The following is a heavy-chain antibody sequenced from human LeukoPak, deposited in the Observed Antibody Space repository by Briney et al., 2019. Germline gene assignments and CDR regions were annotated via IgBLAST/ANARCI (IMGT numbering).Heavy chain of an antibody. J-gene: IGHJ6*02. D-gene: IGHD5-12*01. Sequence: SVTVSCTASGGTFSSYAISWVRQAPGQGLEWMGGIIPIFGTANYAQKFQGRVTITADESTSTAYMELSSLRSEDTAVYYCARKRIVRGYSGYTYGYYYYGMDVWGQGTTVTVSS. CDR1: GGTFSSYA. CDR2: IIPIFGTA. CDR3: ARKRIVRGYSGYTYGYYYYGMDV. V-gene: IGHV1-69*13.